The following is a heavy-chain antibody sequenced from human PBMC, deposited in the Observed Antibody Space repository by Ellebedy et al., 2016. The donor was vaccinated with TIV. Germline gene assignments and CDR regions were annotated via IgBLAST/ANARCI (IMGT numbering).Heavy chain of an antibody. CDR1: GITFSSYG. V-gene: IGHV3-33*06. J-gene: IGHJ5*02. CDR2: IWYDGSNK. D-gene: IGHD3-22*01. CDR3: AKDSSGYFNWFDP. Sequence: LSLTCAASGITFSSYGMHWVRQAPGKGLEWVAVIWYDGSNKYYADSVKGRFTISRDNSKNTLYLHMNSLRAEDTAVYYCAKDSSGYFNWFDPWGQGTLVTVSS.